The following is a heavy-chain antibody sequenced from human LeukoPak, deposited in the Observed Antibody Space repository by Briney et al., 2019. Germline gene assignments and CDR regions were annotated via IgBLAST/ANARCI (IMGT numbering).Heavy chain of an antibody. CDR2: ISGSAVST. V-gene: IGHV3-23*01. D-gene: IGHD2-21*01. CDR3: AKGGHIVVVIAIRFDY. CDR1: GFTFSNYA. J-gene: IGHJ4*02. Sequence: GGSLRLSCAASGFTFSNYAMNWVRQGPGKGLEWVSVISGSAVSTYYADSVKGRFTISRDNSKNTLYLQMNSLRAEDTAVYYCAKGGHIVVVIAIRFDYWGQGTLVTVSS.